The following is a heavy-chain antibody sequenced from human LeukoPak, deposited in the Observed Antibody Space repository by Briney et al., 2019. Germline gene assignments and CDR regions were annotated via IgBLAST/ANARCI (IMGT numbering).Heavy chain of an antibody. V-gene: IGHV1-2*02. CDR2: INPNSGGT. Sequence: ASVKVSCKASGYTFTGYYMHWVRQAPGQGLEWMGWINPNSGGTNYAQKFQGRVTMTRDTSISTAYMELSRLRSDDTAVYYCARSPRDYYDSSGYYPDYWGQGRLVIISS. CDR1: GYTFTGYY. J-gene: IGHJ4*02. CDR3: ARSPRDYYDSSGYYPDY. D-gene: IGHD3-22*01.